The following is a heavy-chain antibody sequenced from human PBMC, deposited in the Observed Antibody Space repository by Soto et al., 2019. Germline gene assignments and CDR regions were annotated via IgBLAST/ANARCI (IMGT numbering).Heavy chain of an antibody. CDR1: GFTFQSYA. J-gene: IGHJ4*01. Sequence: GGSLRLSWAASGFTFQSYAMHWVRQAPGKGLEWVSSISWNSGTKGYADSVKGRFTISRDNAKNSLYLQMDSLRVEDTALYDCSQELGAYRYGSELDYWGQGALVAVSS. D-gene: IGHD5-18*01. CDR3: SQELGAYRYGSELDY. V-gene: IGHV3-9*01. CDR2: ISWNSGTK.